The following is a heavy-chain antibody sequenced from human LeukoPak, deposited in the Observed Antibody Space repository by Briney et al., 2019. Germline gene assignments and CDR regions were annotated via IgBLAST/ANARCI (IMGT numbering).Heavy chain of an antibody. CDR3: ARGDVEMATITSYFDY. CDR1: GGSFSTYY. Sequence: SETLSLTCTVSGGSFSTYYWSWIRQPPGKGLEWIGEINHSGSTNYNPSLKSRVTISVDTSKNQFSLKLSSVTAADTAVYYCARGDVEMATITSYFDYWGQGTLVTVSS. CDR2: INHSGST. D-gene: IGHD5-12*01. J-gene: IGHJ4*02. V-gene: IGHV4-34*01.